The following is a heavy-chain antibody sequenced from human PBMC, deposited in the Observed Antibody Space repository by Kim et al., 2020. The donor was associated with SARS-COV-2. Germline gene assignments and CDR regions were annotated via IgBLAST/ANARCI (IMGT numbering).Heavy chain of an antibody. Sequence: SDPTLVKPTQTLTLTCTFSGFSLSTSGVGVGWIRQPPGKALEWLALIYWDDDKRYSPSLKSRLTITKDTSKNQVVLTMTNMDPVDTATYYCAHRGSGWYPYYFGYWGQGTLVTVAS. V-gene: IGHV2-5*02. J-gene: IGHJ4*02. CDR2: IYWDDDK. CDR1: GFSLSTSGVG. D-gene: IGHD6-19*01. CDR3: AHRGSGWYPYYFGY.